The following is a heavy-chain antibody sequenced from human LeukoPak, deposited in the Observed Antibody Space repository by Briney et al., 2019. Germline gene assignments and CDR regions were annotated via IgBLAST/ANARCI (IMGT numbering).Heavy chain of an antibody. CDR2: INPNSGGT. Sequence: ASVKVSCKASGYTFTGYYMHWVRQAPGQGLEWMGWINPNSGGTNYAQKFQGRVTITADKSTSTAYMELSSLRSEDTAVYYCASTPDTDLAWGQGTLVTVSS. CDR1: GYTFTGYY. J-gene: IGHJ5*02. CDR3: ASTPDTDLA. V-gene: IGHV1-2*02.